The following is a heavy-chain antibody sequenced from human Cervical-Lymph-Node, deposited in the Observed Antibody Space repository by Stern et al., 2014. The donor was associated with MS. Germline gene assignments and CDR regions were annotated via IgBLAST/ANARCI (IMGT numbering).Heavy chain of an antibody. CDR2: INPNGGTT. J-gene: IGHJ6*02. Sequence: QVQLVQSGAEVKKPGASVRLSCKTSGYTFTTYYMHWVRQAPGQGLEWVGRINPNGGTTSYAQNFQGRVTMTRDTSTSTVYMELSSLRSEDKAVYYCARDYYDASGYFYYGLDVWGQGTTVTVSS. D-gene: IGHD3-22*01. CDR3: ARDYYDASGYFYYGLDV. CDR1: GYTFTTYY. V-gene: IGHV1-46*01.